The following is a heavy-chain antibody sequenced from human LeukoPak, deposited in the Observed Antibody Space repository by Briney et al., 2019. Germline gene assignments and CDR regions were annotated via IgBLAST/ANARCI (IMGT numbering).Heavy chain of an antibody. V-gene: IGHV3-23*01. CDR1: GFTFSSYA. J-gene: IGHJ3*02. CDR3: ARDSPLSCDI. CDR2: ISGSGGST. Sequence: GGSLRLSCAASGFTFSSYAMSWVRQAPGKGLEWVSAISGSGGSTYYADSVKGRFTISRDNAKNAVYLQMNSLRAEDTAVYYCARDSPLSCDIWGQGTMVTVSS.